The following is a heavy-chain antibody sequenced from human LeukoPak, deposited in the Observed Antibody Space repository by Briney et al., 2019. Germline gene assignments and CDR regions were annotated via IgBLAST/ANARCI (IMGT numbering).Heavy chain of an antibody. J-gene: IGHJ4*02. Sequence: GGSLRLSCAASGFTFSSYSMNWVCQAPGKGLEWVSSISSSSSYIYYADSVKGRFTISRDNAKNSLYLQMNSLRAEDTAVYYCARDPGGYCSGGSCYPYDYWGQGTLVTVSS. V-gene: IGHV3-21*01. CDR2: ISSSSSYI. CDR3: ARDPGGYCSGGSCYPYDY. CDR1: GFTFSSYS. D-gene: IGHD2-15*01.